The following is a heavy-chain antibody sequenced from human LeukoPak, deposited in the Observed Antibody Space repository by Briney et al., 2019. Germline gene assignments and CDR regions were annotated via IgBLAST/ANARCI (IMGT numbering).Heavy chain of an antibody. D-gene: IGHD3-22*01. V-gene: IGHV3-64*01. CDR1: GFTFSSYA. CDR2: ISSNGGST. CDR3: ARATFNYYDSSGYYNY. Sequence: GGSLRLSCAASGFTFSSYAMHWVRQAPGKGLEYVSAISSNGGSTYYANSVKGRFTISRHNSKNTLYLQMGSLRAEDMAVYYCARATFNYYDSSGYYNYWGQGTLVTVSS. J-gene: IGHJ4*02.